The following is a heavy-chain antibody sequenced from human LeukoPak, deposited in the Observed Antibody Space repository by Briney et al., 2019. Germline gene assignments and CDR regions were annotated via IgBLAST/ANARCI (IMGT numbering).Heavy chain of an antibody. J-gene: IGHJ1*01. V-gene: IGHV1-18*04. Sequence: ASVTDSFMDSGYTFTIYGISWVRQAPGQGRGWMGWINAYNGNTNYLQKLQGRVTMTTDTSTSTAYMELRSLRSDDTAVYYCARARPYQLPEHWGQGTLVTVSS. CDR2: INAYNGNT. D-gene: IGHD2-2*01. CDR1: GYTFTIYG. CDR3: ARARPYQLPEH.